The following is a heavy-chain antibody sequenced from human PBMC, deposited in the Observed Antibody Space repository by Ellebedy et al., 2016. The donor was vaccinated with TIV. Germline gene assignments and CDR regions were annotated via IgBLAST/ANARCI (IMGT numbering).Heavy chain of an antibody. CDR2: ISYDGSNK. Sequence: GESLKISCAASGFTFSSYAMHWVRQAPGKGLEWVAVISYDGSNKYYADSVKGRFTISRDNSKNTLYLQMNSLRAEDTAVYYWAKLVAIVVVAAATLDFWGQGTLVAVSS. J-gene: IGHJ4*02. V-gene: IGHV3-30*01. CDR1: GFTFSSYA. CDR3: AKLVAIVVVAAATLDF. D-gene: IGHD2-15*01.